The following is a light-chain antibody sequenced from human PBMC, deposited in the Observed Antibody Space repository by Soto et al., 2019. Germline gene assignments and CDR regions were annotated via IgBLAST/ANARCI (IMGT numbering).Light chain of an antibody. CDR1: QSVSSN. CDR2: GAS. J-gene: IGKJ3*01. Sequence: EIVMTQSPATLSVSPGERATLSCRASQSVSSNLAWYQQKPGQAPRLLIYGASTSATGIPARFSGSGSGTEFTLNISSLQSEDFAVYYCQQYNNPFTFGPGTKVDI. CDR3: QQYNNPFT. V-gene: IGKV3-15*01.